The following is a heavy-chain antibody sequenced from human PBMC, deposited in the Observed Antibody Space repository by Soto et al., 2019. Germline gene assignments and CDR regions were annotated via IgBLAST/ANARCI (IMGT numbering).Heavy chain of an antibody. CDR2: INPDGTSI. D-gene: IGHD3-10*01. V-gene: IGHV3-74*01. CDR1: GFSFSTYW. Sequence: GESLKISCAASGFSFSTYWIHWVRQAPGKGLVWVSRINPDGTSISYADSVKGRFTISRDNAKNTLYLQMNSLGVDDTAVYYCATAGSFRFDYWGLGTLVTVSS. CDR3: ATAGSFRFDY. J-gene: IGHJ4*02.